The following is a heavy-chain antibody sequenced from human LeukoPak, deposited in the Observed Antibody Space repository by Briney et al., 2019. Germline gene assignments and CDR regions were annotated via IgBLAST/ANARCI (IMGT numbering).Heavy chain of an antibody. D-gene: IGHD6-13*01. CDR2: INPNSGGT. J-gene: IGHJ4*02. CDR3: ARVRSGSSRSLNFDY. V-gene: IGHV1-2*04. Sequence: GASVKVSCKASGYTFTGYYMHWVRQAPGQGLEWMGWINPNSGGTNYAQKFQGWVTMTRDTSISTAYMELSRLRSDDTAVYYCARVRSGSSRSLNFDYWGQGTAVTVSS. CDR1: GYTFTGYY.